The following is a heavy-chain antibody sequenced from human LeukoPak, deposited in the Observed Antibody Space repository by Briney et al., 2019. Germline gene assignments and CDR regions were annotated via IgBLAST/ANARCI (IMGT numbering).Heavy chain of an antibody. CDR3: ARDWGTYYYDSSGYPRFDY. D-gene: IGHD3-22*01. CDR1: GFTFSSYW. J-gene: IGHJ4*02. V-gene: IGHV3-74*01. CDR2: INGDGGNT. Sequence: PGGSLRLSGAASGFTFSSYWMHWVRQAPGKGLVWVSRINGDGGNTNYADSVKGRFTISRDNAKNTLFLQMNSLRAEDTAVYYCARDWGTYYYDSSGYPRFDYWGQGTLVTVSS.